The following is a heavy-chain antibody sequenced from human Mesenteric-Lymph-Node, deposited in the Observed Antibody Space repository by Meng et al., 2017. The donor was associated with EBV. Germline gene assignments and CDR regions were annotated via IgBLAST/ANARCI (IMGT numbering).Heavy chain of an antibody. V-gene: IGHV1-69*01. CDR3: ARVWGGYSFGLSDY. Sequence: VHVGGEGRKPGSSGKVSCKRSGGSFSPYTITWVRQAPGQGLEWMGRIIPMFGTAKYAQNFQGRVTITADESTNTAYMELSSLRSDDTAVYYCARVWGGYSFGLSDYWGQGTLVTVSS. CDR1: GGSFSPYT. D-gene: IGHD5-18*01. CDR2: IIPMFGTA. J-gene: IGHJ4*02.